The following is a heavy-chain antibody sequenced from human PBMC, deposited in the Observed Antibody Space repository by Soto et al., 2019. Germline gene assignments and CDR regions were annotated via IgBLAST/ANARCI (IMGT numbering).Heavy chain of an antibody. V-gene: IGHV4-39*01. J-gene: IGHJ4*02. CDR1: GGSIGSSPYC. CDR2: ICYTERS. Sequence: PSETLSLTCTVSGGSIGSSPYCWDWIRQPPGKGLEWIGSICYTERSFYSPSLQRRVTISVDTSEIRFTLKLSSVTAADTAVYYCARRVGNKDHFDYWGQGTRVTVSS. D-gene: IGHD1-26*01. CDR3: ARRVGNKDHFDY.